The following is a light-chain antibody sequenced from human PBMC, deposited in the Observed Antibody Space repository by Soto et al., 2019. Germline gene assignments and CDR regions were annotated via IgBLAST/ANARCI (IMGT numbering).Light chain of an antibody. J-gene: IGKJ1*01. CDR3: QQYHSYSET. V-gene: IGKV1-5*01. CDR1: QSISDW. CDR2: DAS. Sequence: DIQMTQSPSTLSASVGDRVTITCRASQSISDWLAWYQQKPGRAPKLLIYDASNLESGVPSRFSGSGSGTEFTLTISSLQPDDFATYYCQQYHSYSETFXRGTKV.